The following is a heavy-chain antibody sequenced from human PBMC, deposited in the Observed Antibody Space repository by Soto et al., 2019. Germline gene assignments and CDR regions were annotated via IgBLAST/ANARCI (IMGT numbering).Heavy chain of an antibody. D-gene: IGHD6-13*01. CDR1: GFTFSDYY. Sequence: QVQLVESGGGLVKPGGTLRLSCAASGFTFSDYYMSWIRQAPGKGLEWVSYISSSSSYTNYADSVKGRFTISRDNAKNSLYLQMNSLRAEDTAVYYCARVLLAMQPYYYYGMDVWGQGTTVTVSS. V-gene: IGHV3-11*06. CDR3: ARVLLAMQPYYYYGMDV. J-gene: IGHJ6*02. CDR2: ISSSSSYT.